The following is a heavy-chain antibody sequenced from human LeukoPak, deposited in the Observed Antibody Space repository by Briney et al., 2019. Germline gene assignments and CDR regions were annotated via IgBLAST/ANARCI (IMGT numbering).Heavy chain of an antibody. Sequence: SETLSLTCAVYGGSFSGYYWSWIRQPPGKGLEWIGYIYYSGSTNYNPSLKSRVTISVDTSKNQFSLKLSSVTAADTAVYYCARNRVTTYYFDYWGQGTLVTVSS. CDR3: ARNRVTTYYFDY. V-gene: IGHV4-59*01. CDR1: GGSFSGYY. J-gene: IGHJ4*02. D-gene: IGHD1-14*01. CDR2: IYYSGST.